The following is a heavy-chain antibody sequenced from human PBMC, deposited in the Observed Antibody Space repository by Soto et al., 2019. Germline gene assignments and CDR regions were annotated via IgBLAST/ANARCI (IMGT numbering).Heavy chain of an antibody. Sequence: PGGSLRLSCGASGFSFSTNSMNWVRQAPGQGLEWVSSISSNSAYIYIAESMKGRFTISRDNAQNSVYLQMNSLRAEDTAVYYGARDRYGFSGHWGQGTLGTVCS. CDR2: ISSNSAYI. CDR1: GFSFSTNS. D-gene: IGHD5-18*01. V-gene: IGHV3-21*06. CDR3: ARDRYGFSGH. J-gene: IGHJ4*02.